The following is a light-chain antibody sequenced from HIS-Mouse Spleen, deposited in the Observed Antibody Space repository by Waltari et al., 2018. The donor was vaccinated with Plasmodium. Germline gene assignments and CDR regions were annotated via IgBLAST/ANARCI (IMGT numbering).Light chain of an antibody. J-gene: IGKJ1*01. CDR3: QQYNNWPRGT. CDR2: GAS. CDR1: QSVSSN. Sequence: EIVMTQSPATLSVSPGETATLTGRASQSVSSNLAWYQQKPGQAPRLLIYGASTRATGIPARFSGSGSGTEFTLTISSMQSEDFAVYYCQQYNNWPRGTFGQGTKVEIK. V-gene: IGKV3D-15*01.